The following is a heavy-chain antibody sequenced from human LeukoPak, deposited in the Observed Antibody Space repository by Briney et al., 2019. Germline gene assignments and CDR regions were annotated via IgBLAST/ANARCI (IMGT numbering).Heavy chain of an antibody. CDR2: VYDSGST. CDR1: GDSINSYY. Sequence: SETLSLTCTVSGDSINSYYWSWIRQPPGKGLEWIGYVYDSGSTNYNPSLKSRVTISVDTSNNQFSLKLTSLTAADTALYFCARDSMRIQTGTTPWGQGTLVTVSS. D-gene: IGHD1-1*01. J-gene: IGHJ5*02. V-gene: IGHV4-59*12. CDR3: ARDSMRIQTGTTP.